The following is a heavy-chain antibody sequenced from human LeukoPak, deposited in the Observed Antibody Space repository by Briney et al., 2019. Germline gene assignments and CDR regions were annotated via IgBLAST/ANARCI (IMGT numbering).Heavy chain of an antibody. D-gene: IGHD1-26*01. J-gene: IGHJ5*02. CDR1: GYAFTGYY. CDR3: ARDRSGELLRLGWFDP. Sequence: GASVKVSCKASGYAFTGYYMHWVRQAPGQGLEWMGWINPNSGGTNYAQKFQGRVTMTRDTSISTAYMELSRLRSDDTAVYYCARDRSGELLRLGWFDPWGQGTLVTVSS. CDR2: INPNSGGT. V-gene: IGHV1-2*02.